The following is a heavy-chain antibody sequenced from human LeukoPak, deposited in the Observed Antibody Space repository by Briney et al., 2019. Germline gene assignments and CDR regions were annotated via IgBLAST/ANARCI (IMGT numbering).Heavy chain of an antibody. Sequence: PGESLRLSCAGSGFAFGTYAMSWVRQPPGMGLEWVSSISADGQVTYYADSVEGRFTVSRDNSKSTLYLQLNSLRAEDTATYYCARDPYNTILYRLAHWGQGTLVTVSS. CDR1: GFAFGTYA. CDR2: ISADGQVT. CDR3: ARDPYNTILYRLAH. D-gene: IGHD3-10*01. J-gene: IGHJ4*02. V-gene: IGHV3-23*01.